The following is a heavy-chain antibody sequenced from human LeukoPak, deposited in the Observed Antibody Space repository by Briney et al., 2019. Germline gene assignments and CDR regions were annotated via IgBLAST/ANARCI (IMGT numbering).Heavy chain of an antibody. CDR1: GFTFSSYA. J-gene: IGHJ4*02. CDR3: ASPPTYYYDTSDFFDY. Sequence: GGSLRLSCAASGFTFSSYAMHWVRQAPGKGLEWVAVISYDGSNKYYADSVKGGFTISRDNSKKRLYMQMNSLRAEDTAVYYSASPPTYYYDTSDFFDYWGQGTLVTVSS. D-gene: IGHD3-22*01. V-gene: IGHV3-30-3*01. CDR2: ISYDGSNK.